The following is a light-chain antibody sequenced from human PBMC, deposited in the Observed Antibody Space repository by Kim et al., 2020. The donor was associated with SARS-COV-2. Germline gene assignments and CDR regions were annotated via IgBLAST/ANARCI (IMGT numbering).Light chain of an antibody. CDR2: AAS. V-gene: IGKV1-39*01. J-gene: IGKJ3*01. CDR3: QQSYITPFT. CDR1: HGISSY. Sequence: IQLTQSPSSLSASVGDRATITCRASHGISSYLAWYQQKPGKAPKLLIYAASTLQGGVPSRFSGSGSETDFTLTISSLQPEDFGTYFCQQSYITPFTFGPGTKVDIK.